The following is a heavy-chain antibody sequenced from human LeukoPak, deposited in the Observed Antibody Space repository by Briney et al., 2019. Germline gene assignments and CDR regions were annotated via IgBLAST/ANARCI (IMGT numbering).Heavy chain of an antibody. D-gene: IGHD6-13*01. CDR3: AKVAEYSSSFGY. Sequence: GGSLRLSCAASGFTFSSYGMHWVRQAPGKGLEWVAFIRYDGSNNYYADSVKGRFTISRDNSKNTLYLQMNSLRAEDTAVYYCAKVAEYSSSFGYWGQGTLVTVSS. CDR1: GFTFSSYG. V-gene: IGHV3-30*02. J-gene: IGHJ4*02. CDR2: IRYDGSNN.